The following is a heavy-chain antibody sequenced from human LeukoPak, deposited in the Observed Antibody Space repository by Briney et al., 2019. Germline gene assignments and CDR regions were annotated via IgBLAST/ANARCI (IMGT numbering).Heavy chain of an antibody. CDR3: AREADYGGKSAEFDF. CDR2: TYYRSKWSN. CDR1: GDSVSSNSAA. D-gene: IGHD4-23*01. V-gene: IGHV6-1*01. Sequence: SQTLSVTCAISGDSVSSNSAAWTWIRQSPSRGLERLGRTYYRSKWSNDYAVSVKSRITINPDTSKNQFSLHLSSVTPEDTAVYYCAREADYGGKSAEFDFWGQGILVSVSS. J-gene: IGHJ4*02.